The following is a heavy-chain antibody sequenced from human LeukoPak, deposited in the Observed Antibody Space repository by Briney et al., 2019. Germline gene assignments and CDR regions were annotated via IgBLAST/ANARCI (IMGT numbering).Heavy chain of an antibody. CDR3: AKLVGFTMIVSHFDY. CDR2: ISSSSSYI. J-gene: IGHJ4*02. Sequence: GGSLRLSCAASGFTFSSYSMNWVRQAPGKGLEWVSSISSSSSYIYYADSVKGRFTISRDNAKNSLYLQMNSLRAEDTAVYYCAKLVGFTMIVSHFDYWGQGTLVTVSS. CDR1: GFTFSSYS. V-gene: IGHV3-21*01. D-gene: IGHD3-22*01.